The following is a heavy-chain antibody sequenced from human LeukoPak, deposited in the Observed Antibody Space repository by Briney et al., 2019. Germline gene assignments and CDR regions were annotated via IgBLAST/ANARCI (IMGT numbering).Heavy chain of an antibody. V-gene: IGHV3-23*01. CDR2: ISGSGGST. J-gene: IGHJ1*01. Sequence: SGGSLRLSCAASGFTFSSYAMSWVRQAPRKGLEWVSAISGSGGSTYYADSVKGRFTISRDNSKNTLYLQMNSLRAEDTAVYYCAKAPYSSSLYFQHWGQGTLVTVSS. CDR1: GFTFSSYA. D-gene: IGHD6-6*01. CDR3: AKAPYSSSLYFQH.